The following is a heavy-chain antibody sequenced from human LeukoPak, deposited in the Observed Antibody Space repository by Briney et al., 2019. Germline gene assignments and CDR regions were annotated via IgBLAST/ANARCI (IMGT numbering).Heavy chain of an antibody. CDR2: IKQDGSLT. CDR3: VRDSYTREWHEIESDY. V-gene: IGHV3-7*03. J-gene: IGHJ4*02. Sequence: PGGSLRLSCATAGFIFSDFWMTWVRRAPGKGLEWVANIKQDGSLTFYMGSAKGRFTISRDNAKSSLYLQMNSLRVGDTAIYYCVRDSYTREWHEIESDYWGQGTLVTVSS. CDR1: GFIFSDFW. D-gene: IGHD6-13*01.